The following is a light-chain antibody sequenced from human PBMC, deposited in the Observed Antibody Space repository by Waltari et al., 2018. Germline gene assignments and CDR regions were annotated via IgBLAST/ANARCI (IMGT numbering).Light chain of an antibody. CDR3: QQRSNWPPYT. J-gene: IGKJ2*01. Sequence: EIVLTQSPATLSLSPRDRATLSCRASQSVSSYLAWYHQKPGQAPSLLIYDASNRATGIPARFSGSGSGTDFTLTISSLEPEDFAVYYCQQRSNWPPYTFGQGTKLEIK. V-gene: IGKV3-11*01. CDR1: QSVSSY. CDR2: DAS.